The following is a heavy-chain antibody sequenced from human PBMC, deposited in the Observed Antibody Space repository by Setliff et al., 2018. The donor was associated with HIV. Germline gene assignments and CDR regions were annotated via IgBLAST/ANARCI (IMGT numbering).Heavy chain of an antibody. Sequence: ASVKVSCKASGYTFNINGTSWVRQAPGQGLEWMGWLNAKNGNINYAERFQDRVTLTTDTSTSTAYMELSSLRSDDTAVYYCARDAPGNTEAAPDYWGQGTLVTVSS. CDR3: ARDAPGNTEAAPDY. V-gene: IGHV1-18*01. CDR2: LNAKNGNI. D-gene: IGHD6-6*01. CDR1: GYTFNING. J-gene: IGHJ4*02.